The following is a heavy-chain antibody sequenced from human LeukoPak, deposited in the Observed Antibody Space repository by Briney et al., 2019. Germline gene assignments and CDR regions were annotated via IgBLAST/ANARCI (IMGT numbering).Heavy chain of an antibody. Sequence: GGSLRLSCAASGFTFSSYSMNWVRQAPGKGLEWVSSISSSSSYIYYADSVKGRFTISRDNAKNSLYLQMNSLRAEDTAVYYCARVRVPAAICFDYWGQGTLVTVSS. CDR3: ARVRVPAAICFDY. CDR1: GFTFSSYS. CDR2: ISSSSSYI. V-gene: IGHV3-21*01. D-gene: IGHD2-2*01. J-gene: IGHJ4*02.